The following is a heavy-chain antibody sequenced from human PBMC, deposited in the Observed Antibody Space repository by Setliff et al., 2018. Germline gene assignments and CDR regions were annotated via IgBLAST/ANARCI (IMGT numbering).Heavy chain of an antibody. D-gene: IGHD3-22*01. CDR2: INPYKGHT. J-gene: IGHJ4*02. CDR1: GYTFTNYG. CDR3: ARINFYVSSGYYYAPDY. Sequence: ASVKVSCKASGYTFTNYGVAWVRQAPGQGLEWMGWINPYKGHTFYPQKFLGRVTVTTDTSTGTAYMELGSLTSDDTAIYYCARINFYVSSGYYYAPDYWGPGTLVTVSS. V-gene: IGHV1-18*01.